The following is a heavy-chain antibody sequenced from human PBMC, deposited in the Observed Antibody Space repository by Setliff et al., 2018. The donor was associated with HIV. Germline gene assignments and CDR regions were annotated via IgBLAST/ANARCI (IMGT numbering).Heavy chain of an antibody. J-gene: IGHJ4*02. CDR3: ARQDIPTGYYLFDY. CDR1: GYKFTGHH. Sequence: GASVKVSCKASGYKFTGHHMQWMRQAPGQGLEWMGRINPNMGDTQYAQKFQGRIIMTRDTSINTVYMELSSLTSDDTALYYCARQDIPTGYYLFDYWGQGTQVTVSS. V-gene: IGHV1-2*06. D-gene: IGHD3-9*01. CDR2: INPNMGDT.